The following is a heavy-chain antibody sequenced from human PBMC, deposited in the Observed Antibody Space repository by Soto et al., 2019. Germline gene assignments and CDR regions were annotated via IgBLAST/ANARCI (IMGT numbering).Heavy chain of an antibody. J-gene: IGHJ6*02. CDR2: IKQDGREK. V-gene: IGHV3-7*01. CDR3: ARICNNNWPYWGLDV. CDR1: GFTFTTFW. Sequence: GGSLRLSCSASGFTFTTFWMSWVRQAPGKGLEWVANIKQDGREKYYVDSVRGRFTISRDNAKNSLYLQMNSLGADDTAVYYCARICNNNWPYWGLDVWGQGTTVTVSS. D-gene: IGHD1-1*01.